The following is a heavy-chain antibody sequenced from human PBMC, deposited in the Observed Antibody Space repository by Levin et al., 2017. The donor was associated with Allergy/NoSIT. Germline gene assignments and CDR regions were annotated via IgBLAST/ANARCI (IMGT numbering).Heavy chain of an antibody. V-gene: IGHV4-59*08. CDR2: IYYSGST. CDR1: GGSISSYY. D-gene: IGHD5-24*01. J-gene: IGHJ4*02. Sequence: SSETLSLTCTVSGGSISSYYWSWIRQPPGKGLEWIGYIYYSGSTNYNPSLKSRVTISVDTSKNQFSLKLSSVTAADTAVYYCARHGLDGYNGNFDYWGQGTLVTVSS. CDR3: ARHGLDGYNGNFDY.